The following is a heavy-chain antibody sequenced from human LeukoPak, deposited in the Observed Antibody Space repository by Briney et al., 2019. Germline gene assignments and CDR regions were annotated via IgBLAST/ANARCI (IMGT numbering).Heavy chain of an antibody. V-gene: IGHV4-59*01. J-gene: IGHJ4*02. CDR3: ARVEYYDSSGYYVDY. Sequence: SETLSLTCTVSGGSISSYYWSWIRQPPGKGLEWIGYIYYSGSTNYNPSLKSRVTISIDTSKNQFSLKLSSVTAADTAVYYCARVEYYDSSGYYVDYWGQGTLVTVSS. D-gene: IGHD3-22*01. CDR1: GGSISSYY. CDR2: IYYSGST.